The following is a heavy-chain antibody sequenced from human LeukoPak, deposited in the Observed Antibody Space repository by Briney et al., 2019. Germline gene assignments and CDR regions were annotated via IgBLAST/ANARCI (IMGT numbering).Heavy chain of an antibody. J-gene: IGHJ4*02. Sequence: SETLSLTCAVYGGSSSGYYWSWIRQPPGKGLEWIGEINHSGSTNYNPSLKSRVTISVDTSKNQFSLKLSSVTAADTAVYYCARRAAAQPRWGQGTLVTVSS. V-gene: IGHV4-34*01. CDR3: ARRAAAQPR. D-gene: IGHD6-13*01. CDR2: INHSGST. CDR1: GGSSSGYY.